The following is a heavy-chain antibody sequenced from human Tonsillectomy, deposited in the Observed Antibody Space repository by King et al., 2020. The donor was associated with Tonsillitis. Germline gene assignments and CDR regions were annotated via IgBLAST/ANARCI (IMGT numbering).Heavy chain of an antibody. CDR2: TSNKANSYTT. J-gene: IGHJ3*02. CDR1: GFTFSDHY. D-gene: IGHD3-22*01. V-gene: IGHV3-72*01. Sequence: VQLVESGGGLVQPGGSLRLSCAVSGFTFSDHYIDWVRQAPGKGLEWVGRTSNKANSYTTEYAASVKGRFTISRDDSKKSVYLQMKSLKTEDTAVYYCAHSRGYYDYDELDIWGQGTMVTVS. CDR3: AHSRGYYDYDELDI.